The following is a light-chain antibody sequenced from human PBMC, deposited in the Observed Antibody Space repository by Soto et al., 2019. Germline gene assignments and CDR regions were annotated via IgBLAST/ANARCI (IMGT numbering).Light chain of an antibody. CDR1: SGHSNYA. CDR2: LNSDGSH. CDR3: QTWVTGIHI. Sequence: QSVLTQSPSASASLGASVKLTCTLSSGHSNYAIAWHQQQPEKGPRFLMKLNSDGSHSKGDGIHDRFSGSSSGAERYLTISTLQSEDEADYYCQTWVTGIHIFGGGTKLTVL. V-gene: IGLV4-69*01. J-gene: IGLJ2*01.